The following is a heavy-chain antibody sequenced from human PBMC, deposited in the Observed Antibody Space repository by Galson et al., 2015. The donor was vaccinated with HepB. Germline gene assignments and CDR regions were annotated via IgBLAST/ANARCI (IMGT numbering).Heavy chain of an antibody. Sequence: SVKVSCKASGGTFSSYTISWVRQAPGQGLEWMGRIIPILGIANYAQKFQGRVTITADKSTSTAYMELSSLRSEDTAVYYCARDGLIAAAGDYWGQGTLVTVSS. CDR1: GGTFSSYT. CDR3: ARDGLIAAAGDY. V-gene: IGHV1-69*04. J-gene: IGHJ4*02. D-gene: IGHD6-13*01. CDR2: IIPILGIA.